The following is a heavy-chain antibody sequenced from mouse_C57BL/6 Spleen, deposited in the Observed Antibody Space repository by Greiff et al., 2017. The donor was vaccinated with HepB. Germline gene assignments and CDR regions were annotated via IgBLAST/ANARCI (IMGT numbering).Heavy chain of an antibody. V-gene: IGHV1-5*01. CDR3: TRCPLYDYDGDGGAMDY. D-gene: IGHD2-4*01. J-gene: IGHJ4*01. CDR1: GYTFTSYW. Sequence: VQLQQSGTVLARPGASVKMSCKTSGYTFTSYWMHWVKQRPGQGLEWIGAIYPGNSDTSYNQKFKGKAKLTAVTSASTAYMELSSLTNEDSAVYYCTRCPLYDYDGDGGAMDYWGQGTSVTVSS. CDR2: IYPGNSDT.